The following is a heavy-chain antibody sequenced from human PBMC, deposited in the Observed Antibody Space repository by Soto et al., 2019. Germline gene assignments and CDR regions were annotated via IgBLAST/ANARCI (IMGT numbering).Heavy chain of an antibody. J-gene: IGHJ4*02. V-gene: IGHV4-59*01. CDR3: ARGAADTAMVDS. CDR1: GGSIRIYY. Sequence: SETQSITCNVYGGSIRIYYWTWLREPPGKGLAWIGDITYSGGTFYNPSLKSRVTISIHTSKSQFSLQLTSVTAADTAVYYCARGAADTAMVDSWGQGTLVTVS. CDR2: ITYSGGT. D-gene: IGHD5-18*01.